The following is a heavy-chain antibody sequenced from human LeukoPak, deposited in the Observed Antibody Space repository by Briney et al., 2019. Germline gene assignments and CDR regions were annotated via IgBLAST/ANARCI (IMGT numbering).Heavy chain of an antibody. Sequence: GSLRLSCAASGFTFSTYSMNWVRQAPAKGLEWVSSISASGDYIFDADSVKGRFTISRDNAQNSLYLQMSSLRAEDTAVYYCARGGRLLYSSGWGLDYWGQGSLVTVSS. CDR2: ISASGDYI. CDR3: ARGGRLLYSSGWGLDY. V-gene: IGHV3-21*06. D-gene: IGHD6-19*01. J-gene: IGHJ4*02. CDR1: GFTFSTYS.